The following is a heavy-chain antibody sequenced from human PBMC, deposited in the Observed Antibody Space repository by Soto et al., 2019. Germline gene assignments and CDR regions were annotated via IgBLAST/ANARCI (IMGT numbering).Heavy chain of an antibody. CDR2: IYHTGNT. J-gene: IGHJ4*02. CDR1: GGSMSSGAYY. D-gene: IGHD3-22*01. V-gene: IGHV4-31*03. CDR3: ASSYSGYLDN. Sequence: QVQLQESGPGLVKPSQTLSLTCSVSGGSMSSGAYYWNWIRQPPGKGLEWIAYIYHTGNTYYNPSLRSRTTISVDTSANQFSLKRTSVTDADTAVYYCASSYSGYLDNWGQGTLVTVSS.